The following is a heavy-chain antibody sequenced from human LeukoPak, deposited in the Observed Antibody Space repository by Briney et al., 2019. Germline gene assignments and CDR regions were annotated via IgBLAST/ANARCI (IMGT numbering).Heavy chain of an antibody. CDR3: AKEGGGGTTGTMTYDI. CDR1: GYTFTSYD. V-gene: IGHV1-8*01. J-gene: IGHJ3*02. CDR2: MNPNSGNT. Sequence: GASVKVSCKASGYTFTSYDINWVRQATGQGLEWMGWMNPNSGNTGYAQRFQGRVTMTRNTSINTAYMELSSLRSEDTAVYYCAKEGGGGTTGTMTYDIRGQGTMVTVSS. D-gene: IGHD1-1*01.